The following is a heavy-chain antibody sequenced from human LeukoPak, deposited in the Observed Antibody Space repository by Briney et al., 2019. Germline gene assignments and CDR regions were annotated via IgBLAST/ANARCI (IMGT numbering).Heavy chain of an antibody. J-gene: IGHJ4*02. Sequence: ASVKVSCKASGYRFTSYSISWVRQAPGQGLEWVGWISAYNGNTNYVQNLQGRVTMTTDTSTSTAYMELRSLRSDDTAVFYCARSPLPYYYDSSGPFDYWGQGTLVTVSS. CDR3: ARSPLPYYYDSSGPFDY. D-gene: IGHD3-22*01. CDR1: GYRFTSYS. CDR2: ISAYNGNT. V-gene: IGHV1-18*01.